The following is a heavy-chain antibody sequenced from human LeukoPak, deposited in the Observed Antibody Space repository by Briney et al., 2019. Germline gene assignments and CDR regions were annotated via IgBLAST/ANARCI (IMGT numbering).Heavy chain of an antibody. CDR3: ARLAGYGGNRGYYYYYYMDV. Sequence: SETLSLTCTVSGGSISSSSYYWGWIRQPPGKGPEWIGSIYYSGSTYYNPSLKSRVTISGDTSKNQSSPKLSSVTAADTAVYYCARLAGYGGNRGYYYYYYMDVWGKGTTVTVSS. J-gene: IGHJ6*03. V-gene: IGHV4-39*01. D-gene: IGHD4-23*01. CDR2: IYYSGST. CDR1: GGSISSSSYY.